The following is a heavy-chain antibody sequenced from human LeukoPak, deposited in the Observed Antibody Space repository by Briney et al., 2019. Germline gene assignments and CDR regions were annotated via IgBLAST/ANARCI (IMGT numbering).Heavy chain of an antibody. J-gene: IGHJ4*02. Sequence: GGSLRLSCAAPGFTFGSYEMNWVRQAPGKGLEWVSYITSSGSTIYYADSVKGRFTISRGNAKNSLYLQMNSLRAEDTAVYYCARVKRFADYFDYWGQGTLVTVSS. V-gene: IGHV3-48*03. D-gene: IGHD3-10*01. CDR3: ARVKRFADYFDY. CDR1: GFTFGSYE. CDR2: ITSSGSTI.